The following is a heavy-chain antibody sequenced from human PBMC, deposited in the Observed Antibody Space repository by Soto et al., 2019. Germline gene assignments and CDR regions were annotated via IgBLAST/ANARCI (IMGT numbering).Heavy chain of an antibody. D-gene: IGHD6-6*01. CDR1: GYTFTGYY. V-gene: IGHV1-2*02. Sequence: QVQLVQSGAEVKKPGASVKVSCKASGYTFTGYYMHWVRQAPGQGLEWMGWINTNSGGTNYAQKFQGRVTMTRDTSISTAYMERSRLRSYDTAVYYLARARVGIAARQRYNWFAPWGQGTLVTVSS. J-gene: IGHJ5*02. CDR3: ARARVGIAARQRYNWFAP. CDR2: INTNSGGT.